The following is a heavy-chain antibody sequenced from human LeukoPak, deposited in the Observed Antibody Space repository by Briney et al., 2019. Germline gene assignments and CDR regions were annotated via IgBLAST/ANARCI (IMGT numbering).Heavy chain of an antibody. V-gene: IGHV1-46*04. Sequence: ASVKVSCKASGYTFTSSYMHWGRQAPGQGLEWMGIINPSGGSTSYAQTLQGRVTITRDTSPSTVYMELSSLRSEDTAVYYCARGGVYCSSTSCYPLYYYGMDVWGKGTTVTVSS. J-gene: IGHJ6*04. CDR3: ARGGVYCSSTSCYPLYYYGMDV. CDR2: INPSGGST. CDR1: GYTFTSSY. D-gene: IGHD2-2*01.